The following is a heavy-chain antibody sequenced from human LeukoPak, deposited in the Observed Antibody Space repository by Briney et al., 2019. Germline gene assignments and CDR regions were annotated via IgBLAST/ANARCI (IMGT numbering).Heavy chain of an antibody. CDR3: ARPLPMSGGFDI. CDR1: GFSFSSSG. CDR2: ILNDGSKK. V-gene: IGHV3-30*03. D-gene: IGHD3-10*02. J-gene: IGHJ3*02. Sequence: PGRSLTLSCAVSGFSFSSSGMHWIRQAPGKGLEWVALILNDGSKKYYGDSVKGRFTISRDNSQNTPYLQMNSLRAEDTAVYYCARPLPMSGGFDIWGQGTMVTVSS.